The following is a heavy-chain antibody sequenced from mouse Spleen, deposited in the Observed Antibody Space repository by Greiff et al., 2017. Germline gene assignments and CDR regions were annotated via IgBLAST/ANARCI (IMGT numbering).Heavy chain of an antibody. D-gene: IGHD1-1*01. CDR1: GFNIKDDY. CDR3: TIYYYGSTDYFDY. V-gene: IGHV14-4*01. J-gene: IGHJ2*01. CDR2: IDPENGDT. Sequence: EVKLQESGAELVRPGASVKLSCTASGFNIKDDYMHWVKQRPEQGLEWIGWIDPENGDTEYASKFQGKATITADTSSNTAYLQLSSLTSEDTAVYYCTIYYYGSTDYFDYWGQGTTLTVSS.